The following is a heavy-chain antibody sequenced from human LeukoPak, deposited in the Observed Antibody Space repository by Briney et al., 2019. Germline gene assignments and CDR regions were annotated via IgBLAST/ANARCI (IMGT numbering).Heavy chain of an antibody. J-gene: IGHJ4*02. V-gene: IGHV3-23*01. Sequence: GGSLRLSCEASGFTFEDYSMHWVRQAPGKGLEWVSAISGSGGSTYYADSVKGRFTISRDNSKNTLYLQMNSLRAEDTAVYYCAKDLHGIVVVVAAIYWGQGTLVTVSS. CDR2: ISGSGGST. CDR3: AKDLHGIVVVVAAIY. CDR1: GFTFEDYS. D-gene: IGHD2-15*01.